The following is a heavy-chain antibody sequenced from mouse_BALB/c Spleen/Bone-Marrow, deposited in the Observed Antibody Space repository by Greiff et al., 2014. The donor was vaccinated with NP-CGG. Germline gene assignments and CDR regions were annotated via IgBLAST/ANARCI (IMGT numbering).Heavy chain of an antibody. CDR1: GFTFSNYG. CDR2: INSNGGST. V-gene: IGHV5-6-3*01. D-gene: IGHD2-1*01. CDR3: VRGNYGNYVDYCDF. J-gene: IGHJ2*01. Sequence: EVMLVESGGGLVQPGGSLKLSCAASGFTFSNYGMSWVRQTPDKRLELVATINSNGGSTYYPDSVKGRFTISRDTAKNTLYLQMSSLKSEETAMYYCVRGNYGNYVDYCDFWGQGTTLTVSS.